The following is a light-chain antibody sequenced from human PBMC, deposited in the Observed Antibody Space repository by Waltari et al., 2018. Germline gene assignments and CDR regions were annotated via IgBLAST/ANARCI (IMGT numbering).Light chain of an antibody. J-gene: IGLJ1*01. Sequence: QSALTQPASVSGSPGQSITISCSGTDSDVGAYDFVSWYQQHPGKAPHLLIYEVSNRRSGISNRISASKAGNTVTLTISGLQAEDEADYYCSSYTTSSAPGVFGTGTRVTVL. CDR2: EVS. CDR3: SSYTTSSAPGV. V-gene: IGLV2-14*01. CDR1: DSDVGAYDF.